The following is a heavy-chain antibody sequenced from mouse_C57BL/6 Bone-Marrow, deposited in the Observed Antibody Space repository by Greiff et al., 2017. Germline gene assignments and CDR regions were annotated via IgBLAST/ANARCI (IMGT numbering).Heavy chain of an antibody. Sequence: QVQLQQSGAELARPGASVKLSCKASGYTFTSYGISWVKQRTGQGLEWIGEIYPRSGNTYYNEKFKGKATLTADKSSSTAYMELRSLTSEDSAVYVCAKTTVVADWYFDVWGTGTTVTVSS. CDR2: IYPRSGNT. CDR3: AKTTVVADWYFDV. D-gene: IGHD1-1*01. CDR1: GYTFTSYG. J-gene: IGHJ1*03. V-gene: IGHV1-81*01.